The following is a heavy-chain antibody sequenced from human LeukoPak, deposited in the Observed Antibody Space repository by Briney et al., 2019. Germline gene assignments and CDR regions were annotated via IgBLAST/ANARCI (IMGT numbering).Heavy chain of an antibody. Sequence: GGSLRLSRAASGFTFRSYAMHWVRQAPGKGLEWVAVISYDGSNKYYADSVKGRFTISRDNSKNTLYLQMNSLRAEDTAVYYCARVAYYYDSSGYSFDYWGQGTLVTVSS. J-gene: IGHJ4*02. CDR3: ARVAYYYDSSGYSFDY. V-gene: IGHV3-30-3*01. CDR2: ISYDGSNK. D-gene: IGHD3-22*01. CDR1: GFTFRSYA.